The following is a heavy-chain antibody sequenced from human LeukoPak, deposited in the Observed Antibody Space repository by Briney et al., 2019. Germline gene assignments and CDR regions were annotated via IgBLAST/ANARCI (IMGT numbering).Heavy chain of an antibody. Sequence: SETLSLTCAVSGGSISSTNYYWGWIRQPPGKGLEWIGSIYYSGNTYYNPSLQSRVTISVDTSKNQLSLKLSSVTAADTAVYYCARDRIVGALDYWGQGTLVTVSS. J-gene: IGHJ4*02. CDR1: GGSISSTNYY. CDR3: ARDRIVGALDY. CDR2: IYYSGNT. D-gene: IGHD1-26*01. V-gene: IGHV4-39*02.